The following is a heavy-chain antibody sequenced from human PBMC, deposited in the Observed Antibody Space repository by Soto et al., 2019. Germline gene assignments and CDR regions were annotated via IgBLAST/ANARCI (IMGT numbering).Heavy chain of an antibody. J-gene: IGHJ3*02. CDR2: IYYGGST. V-gene: IGHV4-30-4*01. D-gene: IGHD6-13*01. CDR1: GGSISSGDYY. CDR3: ARDWVAAAAPGAFDI. Sequence: LSLTCTVSGGSISSGDYYWSWIRQPPGKGLEWIGYIYYGGSTYYNPSLKSRVTISVDTSKNQFSLKLSSVTAADTAVYYCARDWVAAAAPGAFDIWGQGTMVTVSS.